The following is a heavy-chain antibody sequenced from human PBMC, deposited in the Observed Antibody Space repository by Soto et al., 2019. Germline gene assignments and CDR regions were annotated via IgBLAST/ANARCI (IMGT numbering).Heavy chain of an antibody. CDR2: IIPKFGTT. CDR1: GGTFSTYG. Sequence: SVKVSCKASGGTFSTYGINWVRLAPGQGPEWMGWIIPKFGTTKNAQKFQGRVTLTADESTNTAYMELKYLRSEDTAVYFCAREVDPYYGGNSLSLDYWGQGTLVTV. J-gene: IGHJ4*02. D-gene: IGHD4-17*01. V-gene: IGHV1-69*13. CDR3: AREVDPYYGGNSLSLDY.